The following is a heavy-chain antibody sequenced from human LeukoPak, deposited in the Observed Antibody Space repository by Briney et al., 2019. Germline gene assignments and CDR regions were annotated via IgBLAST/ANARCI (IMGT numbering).Heavy chain of an antibody. Sequence: PGGSLRLSCAASGFTFTCCWMSWVRQTPRKGLEWVASIKQDGREKFYADSVKGRFTISRDNAKNSLYLQVNSLRAEDTAVYYCARVPGVTRYFDSWGQGILVTVSS. V-gene: IGHV3-7*01. CDR3: ARVPGVTRYFDS. CDR2: IKQDGREK. J-gene: IGHJ4*02. CDR1: GFTFTCCW. D-gene: IGHD4-23*01.